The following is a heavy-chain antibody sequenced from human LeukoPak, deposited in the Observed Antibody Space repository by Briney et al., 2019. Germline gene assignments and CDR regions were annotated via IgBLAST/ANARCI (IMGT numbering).Heavy chain of an antibody. Sequence: ASVKVSCKASGYTFTGYYIHWVRQAPGQGLEWMGWSNPNSGGTSYAQRFQGRVTMTRDTSISTAYMELSSLRSEDMAVYYCARERLKTGWFDPWGQGTLVTVSS. CDR3: ARERLKTGWFDP. V-gene: IGHV1-2*02. CDR2: SNPNSGGT. D-gene: IGHD1-14*01. CDR1: GYTFTGYY. J-gene: IGHJ5*02.